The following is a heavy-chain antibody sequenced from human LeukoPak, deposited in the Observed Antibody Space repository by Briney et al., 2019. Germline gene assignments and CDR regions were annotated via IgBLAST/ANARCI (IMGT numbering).Heavy chain of an antibody. D-gene: IGHD6-13*01. CDR1: GFTFNSYS. Sequence: GGSLRLSCAASGFTFNSYSMNWVRQAPGKGLEWVSSITSSSGYIYYADSVKGRFTISRDNAKNSLYLEMNSLRAEDTAVYYCARRGTAAAGFDYWGQGTLVTVSS. CDR3: ARRGTAAAGFDY. V-gene: IGHV3-21*01. J-gene: IGHJ4*02. CDR2: ITSSSGYI.